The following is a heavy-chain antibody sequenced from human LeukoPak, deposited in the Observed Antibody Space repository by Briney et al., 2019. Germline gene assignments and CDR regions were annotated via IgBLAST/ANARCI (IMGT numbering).Heavy chain of an antibody. D-gene: IGHD1-1*01. CDR1: GYSISSGDY. Sequence: SETLSLTCTVSGYSISSGDYWSWLRPPAGKGLEWIGRIYTSGSTNYNPSLKSRVTISVDTSKNHFSLKLSSVTAADTAVYYCARAPSGWNDLFDYWGQGTLVTVSS. J-gene: IGHJ4*02. V-gene: IGHV4-61*02. CDR2: IYTSGST. CDR3: ARAPSGWNDLFDY.